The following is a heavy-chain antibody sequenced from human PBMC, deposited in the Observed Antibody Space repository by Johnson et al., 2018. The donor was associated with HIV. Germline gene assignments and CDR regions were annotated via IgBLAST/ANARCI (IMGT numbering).Heavy chain of an antibody. Sequence: QVHFVESGGGLVQPGGSLRLSCAASGFIFSNFDMHWVRQAPGKGLEWVAVISYDGSNKYFADSVKGRFTISRDNSKNTLYLQMSSLRAEDTAVYYCARGGIIHDAFDIWGQGTMVTVSS. CDR3: ARGGIIHDAFDI. D-gene: IGHD1-1*01. CDR2: ISYDGSNK. J-gene: IGHJ3*02. CDR1: GFIFSNFD. V-gene: IGHV3-30*03.